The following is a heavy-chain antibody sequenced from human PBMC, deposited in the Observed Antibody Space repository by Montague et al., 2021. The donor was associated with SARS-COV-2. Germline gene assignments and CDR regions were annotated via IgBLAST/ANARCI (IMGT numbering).Heavy chain of an antibody. Sequence: SETLSLTCAVYGGSFSGYYWSWIRQPPGKGLEWIGEINHSGSTNYNPSLKSRVTIPVDTSKNQFSLKLSSVTAADTAVYYCARVRYYGSGTSLGGDDWGQGTTVTVSS. CDR3: ARVRYYGSGTSLGGDD. CDR1: GGSFSGYY. J-gene: IGHJ6*02. V-gene: IGHV4-34*01. D-gene: IGHD3-10*01. CDR2: INHSGST.